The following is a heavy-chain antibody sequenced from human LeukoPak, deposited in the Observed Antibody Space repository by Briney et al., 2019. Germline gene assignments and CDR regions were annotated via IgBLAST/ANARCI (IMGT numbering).Heavy chain of an antibody. CDR1: GFTFSSYG. D-gene: IGHD6-19*01. J-gene: IGHJ4*02. Sequence: PGGSLRLSCAASGFTFSSYGMHWVRQAPGKGLEWVAVIWYDGSNKYCADSVKGRFTISRDNSKNTLYLQMNSLRAEDTAVYYCAREGVEWQWLYDYWGQGTLVTVSS. CDR2: IWYDGSNK. CDR3: AREGVEWQWLYDY. V-gene: IGHV3-33*01.